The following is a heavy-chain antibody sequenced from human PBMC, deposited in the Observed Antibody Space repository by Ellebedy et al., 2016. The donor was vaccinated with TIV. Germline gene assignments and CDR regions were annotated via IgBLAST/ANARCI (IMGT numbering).Heavy chain of an antibody. CDR2: ISGSGGGT. J-gene: IGHJ6*02. V-gene: IGHV3-23*01. CDR1: GFTFSSYA. CDR3: ARDSIVVVPAATTYYYYGMDV. Sequence: GGSLRLXXAASGFTFSSYAMSWVRQAPGKGLEWVSAISGSGGGTYYADSVKGRFTISRDNAKNSLYLQMNSLRDEDTAVYYCARDSIVVVPAATTYYYYGMDVWGQGTTVTVSS. D-gene: IGHD2-2*01.